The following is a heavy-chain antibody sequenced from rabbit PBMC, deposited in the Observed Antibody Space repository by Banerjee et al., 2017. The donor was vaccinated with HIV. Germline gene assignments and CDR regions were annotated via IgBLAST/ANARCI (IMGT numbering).Heavy chain of an antibody. D-gene: IGHD1-1*01. J-gene: IGHJ4*01. Sequence: QLKETGGGLVQPGGSLKLSCKASGFDFSSYYMSWVRQAPGKGLEWIGYIDPVFGSTYYASWVNGRFTISSHNAQNTLYLQLNSLTAADTATYFCARSTPYVSGSAYYPYAFNLWGPGTLVTVS. CDR1: GFDFSSYY. CDR2: IDPVFGST. CDR3: ARSTPYVSGSAYYPYAFNL. V-gene: IGHV1S7*01.